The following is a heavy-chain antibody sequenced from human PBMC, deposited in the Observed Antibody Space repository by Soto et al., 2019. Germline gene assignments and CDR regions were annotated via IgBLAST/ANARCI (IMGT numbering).Heavy chain of an antibody. Sequence: GGSLRLSCTASGFTFGDYAMSWVRQAPGKGLEWVGFIRSKAYGGTTEYAASVKGRFTISRDDSKSIAYLQMNSLKTEDTAVYYCTRGYYDFWSGYYARFDYWGQGTLVTVSS. CDR2: IRSKAYGGTT. D-gene: IGHD3-3*01. V-gene: IGHV3-49*04. CDR3: TRGYYDFWSGYYARFDY. CDR1: GFTFGDYA. J-gene: IGHJ4*02.